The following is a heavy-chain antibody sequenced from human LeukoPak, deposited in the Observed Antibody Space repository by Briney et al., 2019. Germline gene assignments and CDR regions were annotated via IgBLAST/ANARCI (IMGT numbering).Heavy chain of an antibody. J-gene: IGHJ4*02. Sequence: GGSLRLSCAASGFTFSSYAMSWVRQAPGKGLEWVSAITGSGGTTYHADSVKGRFTISRDNSKNILYLQINSLGVEDTAIYYCAKRESFSSGWFTDWGQGTLVTVSS. CDR1: GFTFSSYA. CDR3: AKRESFSSGWFTD. D-gene: IGHD6-19*01. CDR2: ITGSGGTT. V-gene: IGHV3-23*01.